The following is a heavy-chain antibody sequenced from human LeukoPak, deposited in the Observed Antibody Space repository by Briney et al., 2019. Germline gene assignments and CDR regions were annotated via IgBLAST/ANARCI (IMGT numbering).Heavy chain of an antibody. D-gene: IGHD3-22*01. CDR2: INPNSGGT. CDR3: ARTGGYSDSSGYPN. CDR1: GYTFTGYY. V-gene: IGHV1-2*02. J-gene: IGHJ4*02. Sequence: ASVKVSCKASGYTFTGYYTHWVRQAPGQGLEWMGWINPNSGGTNHAQKFQGRVTMTRDTSISTAYMELSRLRSDDTAVYYCARTGGYSDSSGYPNWGQGTLVTVSS.